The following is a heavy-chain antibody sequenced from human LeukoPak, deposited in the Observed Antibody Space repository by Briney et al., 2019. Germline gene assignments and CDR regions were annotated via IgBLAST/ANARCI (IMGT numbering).Heavy chain of an antibody. D-gene: IGHD3-10*01. CDR1: GGTFSSYA. J-gene: IGHJ4*01. CDR2: IIPILGIA. V-gene: IGHV1-69*04. CDR3: ARGLQNRDYFGSGNYYNY. Sequence: SVKVSCKASGGTFSSYAISWVRQAPGQGLEWMGRIIPILGIANYAQKFQGRVTITADKSTSTAYMELSSLRSEDTAVYFCARGLQNRDYFGSGNYYNYWGQEPWSPSPQ.